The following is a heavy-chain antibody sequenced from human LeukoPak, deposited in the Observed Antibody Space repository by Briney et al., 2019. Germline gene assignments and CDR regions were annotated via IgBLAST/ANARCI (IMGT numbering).Heavy chain of an antibody. J-gene: IGHJ4*02. CDR2: INHSGST. Sequence: SETLPLTCALYGGSFSGSYWSWLRQPPGKGLEWIGEINHSGSTNYNPSLESRVTISEDTSKNQISLKLRSVTAADTAVYYCARGPPRDYSSSGFYYNYWGQGTLVTVSS. D-gene: IGHD3-22*01. V-gene: IGHV4-34*01. CDR3: ARGPPRDYSSSGFYYNY. CDR1: GGSFSGSY.